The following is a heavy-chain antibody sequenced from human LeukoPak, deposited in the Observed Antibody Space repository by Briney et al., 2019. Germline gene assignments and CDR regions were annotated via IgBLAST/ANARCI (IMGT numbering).Heavy chain of an antibody. J-gene: IGHJ4*02. V-gene: IGHV4-4*07. Sequence: KPSETLSLTCSVSDGSISSYYWSWIRQPAGKGLEWIGRFYTSGSTNYNPSLKSRVTMSVDTSKNQFSLKLSSVTAADTAVYYCVSSRGYSYGYFDYWGQGTLVTVSS. CDR2: FYTSGST. CDR1: DGSISSYY. D-gene: IGHD5-18*01. CDR3: VSSRGYSYGYFDY.